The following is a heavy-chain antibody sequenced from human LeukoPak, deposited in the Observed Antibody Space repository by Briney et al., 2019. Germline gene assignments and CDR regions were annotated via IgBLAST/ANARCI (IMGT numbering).Heavy chain of an antibody. CDR1: GFTFSTSG. J-gene: IGHJ4*02. V-gene: IGHV3-23*01. D-gene: IGHD4-17*01. CDR2: INTRGDRN. Sequence: GGSLRLSCAGSGFTFSTSGMSWVRQTPGKGLEWVSSINTRGDRNYDAVSVKGRFTISRDNSKNMLYLQMNSLRAEDTAVYFCARDEDDYGNKDWGQGTLVTVSS. CDR3: ARDEDDYGNKD.